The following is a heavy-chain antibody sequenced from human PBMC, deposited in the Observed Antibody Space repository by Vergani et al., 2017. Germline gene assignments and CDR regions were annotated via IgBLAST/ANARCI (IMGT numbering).Heavy chain of an antibody. Sequence: QMQLVQSGPEVKKPGTSVKVSCKASGFTFTSSAMQWVRQARGQRIEWIGWIVVGSGNTNYAQKFQERVNITRDMSTSTAYMELSSVRSEYTAVYYCAADRGSYPGMDVWGQGTTVTVSS. CDR2: IVVGSGNT. CDR3: AADRGSYPGMDV. V-gene: IGHV1-58*02. D-gene: IGHD1-26*01. CDR1: GFTFTSSA. J-gene: IGHJ6*02.